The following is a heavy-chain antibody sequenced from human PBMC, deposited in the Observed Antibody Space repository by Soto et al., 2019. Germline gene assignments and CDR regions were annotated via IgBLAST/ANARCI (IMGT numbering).Heavy chain of an antibody. CDR3: ARGTEGVTTGNWFDP. CDR1: GGSFSGYY. D-gene: IGHD4-17*01. V-gene: IGHV4-34*01. J-gene: IGHJ5*02. CDR2: INHSGST. Sequence: QVQLQQWGAGLLKPSETLSLTCAVSGGSFSGYYWSWIRQPPGRGLEWIGEINHSGSTNYNPSLKRRVTISVDTSKNQFSLKLSSVTAADTAVYYCARGTEGVTTGNWFDPWGQGTLVTVSS.